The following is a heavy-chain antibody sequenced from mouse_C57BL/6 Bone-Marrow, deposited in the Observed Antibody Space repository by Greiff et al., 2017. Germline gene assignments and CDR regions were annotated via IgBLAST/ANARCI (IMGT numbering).Heavy chain of an antibody. CDR2: INPNYGTT. Sequence: VQLQQSGPELVKPGASVKISCTASGYSFTDYNMNWVKQSTGKSLEWIGIINPNYGTTSYNQKFKGKATLTVDQSSSTAYMQLNSLTSEDSAVYYCARGYDYDYAMDYWGQGTSVTVSS. J-gene: IGHJ4*01. D-gene: IGHD2-4*01. CDR1: GYSFTDYN. V-gene: IGHV1-39*01. CDR3: ARGYDYDYAMDY.